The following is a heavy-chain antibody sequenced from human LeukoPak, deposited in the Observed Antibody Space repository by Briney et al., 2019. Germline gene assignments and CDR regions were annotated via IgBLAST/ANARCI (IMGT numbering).Heavy chain of an antibody. D-gene: IGHD1-26*01. CDR3: ATGAWELLT. CDR1: GGSISSGSYY. J-gene: IGHJ4*02. V-gene: IGHV4-61*02. Sequence: SETLSLTCTVSGGSISSGSYYWSWIRQPAGKGLEWIGRIYTSGSTNYNPSLKSRVTISVDTSKNQFSLKLSSVTAADAAVYYCATGAWELLTWGQGTLVTVSS. CDR2: IYTSGST.